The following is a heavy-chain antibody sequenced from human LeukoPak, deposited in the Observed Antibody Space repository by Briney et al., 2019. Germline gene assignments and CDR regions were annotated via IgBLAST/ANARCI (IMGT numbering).Heavy chain of an antibody. CDR2: ISDDGSNK. CDR3: AKVAYTGSYMHGFDI. J-gene: IGHJ3*02. CDR1: GFTFSSYG. Sequence: GGSLRLSCAASGFTFSSYGMHWVRQAPGKGLEWVAVISDDGSNKEYADSVKGRFTISRDNSENTLYLRMNSLRADDSAVYYCAKVAYTGSYMHGFDIWGQGTMVTVSS. V-gene: IGHV3-30*18. D-gene: IGHD1-26*01.